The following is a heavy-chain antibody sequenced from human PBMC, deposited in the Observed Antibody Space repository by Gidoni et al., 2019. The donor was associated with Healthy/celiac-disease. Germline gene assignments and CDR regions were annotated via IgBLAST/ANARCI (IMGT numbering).Heavy chain of an antibody. CDR1: GGSFSGYY. CDR2: INHSGST. J-gene: IGHJ4*02. Sequence: QVQLQQCGAGLLTPSETLSLTCAVYGGSFSGYYWSWIRQPPGKGLEWIGEINHSGSTNYNPSLKSRVTISVDTSKNQFSLKLSSVTAADTAVYYCARAKPIMVVTATYDYWGQGTLVTVSS. CDR3: ARAKPIMVVTATYDY. V-gene: IGHV4-34*01. D-gene: IGHD2-21*02.